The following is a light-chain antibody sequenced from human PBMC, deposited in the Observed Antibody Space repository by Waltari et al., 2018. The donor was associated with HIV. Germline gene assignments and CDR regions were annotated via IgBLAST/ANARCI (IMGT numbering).Light chain of an antibody. CDR2: DAS. CDR1: QDIRHY. J-gene: IGKJ4*01. CDR3: QQFADLPLT. Sequence: DIQMTQSPSSLSASVGAKVTITCQASQDIRHYLNWYQKKPGKAPKLLIFDASKLHTGVPSRFSGSGSGTDLTFTITSLQPEDIGTYYCQQFADLPLTFGGGTQVEIK. V-gene: IGKV1-33*01.